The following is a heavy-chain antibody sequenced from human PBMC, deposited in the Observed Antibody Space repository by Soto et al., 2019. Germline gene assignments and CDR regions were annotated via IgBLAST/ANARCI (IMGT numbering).Heavy chain of an antibody. Sequence: SETLCVTWTVSGGSISSYYWSWIRQHPGKGLEWIGYIYYSGSTNYNASLKSRVTISVDTSKNQFSLKLSSVTAADTAVYYCARRWGRTFDYWGQGTLVTVSS. CDR1: GGSISSYY. J-gene: IGHJ4*02. CDR3: ARRWGRTFDY. V-gene: IGHV4-59*08. D-gene: IGHD7-27*01. CDR2: IYYSGST.